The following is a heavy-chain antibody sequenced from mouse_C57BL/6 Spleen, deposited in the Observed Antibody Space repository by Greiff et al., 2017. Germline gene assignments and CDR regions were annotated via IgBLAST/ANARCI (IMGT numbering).Heavy chain of an antibody. CDR2: IHPNSGST. Sequence: QVQLQQPGAELVKPGASVKLSCKASGYTFTSYWMHWVKQRPGQGLEWIGMIHPNSGSTNYNETFKSKATLTVDKSSSTAYMQLSSLTSEDSAVYYCASSYGSFAYWGQGTLVTVSA. CDR3: ASSYGSFAY. D-gene: IGHD1-1*01. J-gene: IGHJ3*01. V-gene: IGHV1-64*01. CDR1: GYTFTSYW.